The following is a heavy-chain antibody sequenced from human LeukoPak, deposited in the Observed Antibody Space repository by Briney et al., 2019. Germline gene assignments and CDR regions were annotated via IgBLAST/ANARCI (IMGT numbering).Heavy chain of an antibody. CDR2: IWSDGGKK. D-gene: IGHD2-2*01. CDR3: ARDSTTSTYYMDV. V-gene: IGHV3-33*01. J-gene: IGHJ6*03. Sequence: PGVSLRLYCSASGFTFSRYGMKWVRQAPGQCLEWVTVIWSDGGKKYHADSVKGRFTISRDNSKNTLYLQMNSLRAEDTAVYYCARDSTTSTYYMDVWAKGTTVTVSS. CDR1: GFTFSRYG.